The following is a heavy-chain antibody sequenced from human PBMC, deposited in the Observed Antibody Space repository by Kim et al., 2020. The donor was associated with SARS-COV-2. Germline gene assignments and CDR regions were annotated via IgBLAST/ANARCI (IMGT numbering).Heavy chain of an antibody. D-gene: IGHD3-22*01. V-gene: IGHV4-39*07. CDR1: DGSISSSSYY. CDR2: IYYSGST. Sequence: SETLSLTCTVSDGSISSSSYYWGWIRQPPGKGLEWIGSIYYSGSTYYNPSLKSRVTISLDTSKNQFSLKLSSVTAADTAVYYCARDDYDSSGYYQSAEYFQHWGQNTLVTVSS. CDR3: ARDDYDSSGYYQSAEYFQH. J-gene: IGHJ1*01.